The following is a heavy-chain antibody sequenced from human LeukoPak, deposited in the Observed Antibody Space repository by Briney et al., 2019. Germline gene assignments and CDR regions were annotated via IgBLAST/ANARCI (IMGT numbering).Heavy chain of an antibody. D-gene: IGHD6-13*01. V-gene: IGHV4-34*01. Sequence: KPSETLSLTCAVYGGSFSGYYWSWLRQPPGKGLEWIGEINHSGSTNYNPSLKSRVTISVETFKNQFSLKLDSVTAADTAVYYCARGYSSSWYPNHDYWGQGTLVTVSS. J-gene: IGHJ4*02. CDR2: INHSGST. CDR3: ARGYSSSWYPNHDY. CDR1: GGSFSGYY.